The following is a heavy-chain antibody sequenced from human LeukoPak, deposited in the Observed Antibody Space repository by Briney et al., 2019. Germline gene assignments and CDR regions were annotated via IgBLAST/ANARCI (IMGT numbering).Heavy chain of an antibody. CDR2: IHNSGTT. V-gene: IGHV4-4*07. Sequence: SETLSLTCTVSGASISSHYWTWIRQPAGKGLEWIGRIHNSGTTNYNPSLKSRVTISVDTSRNQFSLKLTSVTAADTAVYYCARHIGGGIEDMDVWGKGTKVIVSS. J-gene: IGHJ6*03. CDR1: GASISSHY. CDR3: ARHIGGGIEDMDV. D-gene: IGHD3-16*02.